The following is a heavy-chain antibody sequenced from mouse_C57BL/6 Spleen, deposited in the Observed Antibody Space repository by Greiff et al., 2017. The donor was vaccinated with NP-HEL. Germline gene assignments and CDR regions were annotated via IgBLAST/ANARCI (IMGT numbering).Heavy chain of an antibody. Sequence: VKLLESGPELVKPGASVKISCKASGYAFSSSWMNWVKQRPGKGLEWIGRIYPGDGDTNYNGKFKGKATLTADKSSSTAYMQLSSLTSEDSAVYFCARSNDGYLFAYWGQGTLVTVSA. V-gene: IGHV1-82*01. D-gene: IGHD2-3*01. CDR3: ARSNDGYLFAY. J-gene: IGHJ3*01. CDR1: GYAFSSSW. CDR2: IYPGDGDT.